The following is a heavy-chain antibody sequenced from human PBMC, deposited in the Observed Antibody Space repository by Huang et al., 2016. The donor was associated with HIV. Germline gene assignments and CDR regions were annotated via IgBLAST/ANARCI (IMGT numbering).Heavy chain of an antibody. CDR1: GGSISSHY. V-gene: IGHV4-59*11. CDR2: IYYSGRT. D-gene: IGHD6-19*01. CDR3: ARADIPVAGYFDY. J-gene: IGHJ4*02. Sequence: QVQLQESGPGLVKPSETLSLTCTVSGGSISSHYWSWIRQPPGKGLEWIGSIYYSGRTNQNPSLKSRVTISVDTSKNQFSLKLSSVTAADTAVYYCARADIPVAGYFDYWGQGTLVTVSS.